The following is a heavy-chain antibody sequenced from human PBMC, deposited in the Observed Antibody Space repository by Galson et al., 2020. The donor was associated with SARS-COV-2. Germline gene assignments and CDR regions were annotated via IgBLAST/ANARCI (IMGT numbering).Heavy chain of an antibody. CDR3: ARAPYGDYVDIAFDI. J-gene: IGHJ3*02. V-gene: IGHV3-11*01. Sequence: NSGGSLRLSCAASGFTFSDYYMSWIRQAPGKGLEWVSYISSSGSTIYYADSVKGRFTISRDNAKNSLYLQMNSLRAEDTAVYYCARAPYGDYVDIAFDIWGQGTMVTVSS. CDR2: ISSSGSTI. D-gene: IGHD4-17*01. CDR1: GFTFSDYY.